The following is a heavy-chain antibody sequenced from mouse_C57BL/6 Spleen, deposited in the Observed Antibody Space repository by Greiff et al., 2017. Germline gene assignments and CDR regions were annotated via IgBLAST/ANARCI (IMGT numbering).Heavy chain of an antibody. V-gene: IGHV5-4*01. CDR1: GFTFSSYA. CDR3: ARDVGNWGYAMDY. CDR2: ISDGGSYT. J-gene: IGHJ4*01. Sequence: EVQLVESGGGLVKPGGSLKLSCAASGFTFSSYAMSWVRQTPEKRLEWVATISDGGSYTYYPDNVKGRFTISRDNAKNNLYLQMSHLKSEDTAVYYCARDVGNWGYAMDYWGQGTSVTVSS. D-gene: IGHD4-1*01.